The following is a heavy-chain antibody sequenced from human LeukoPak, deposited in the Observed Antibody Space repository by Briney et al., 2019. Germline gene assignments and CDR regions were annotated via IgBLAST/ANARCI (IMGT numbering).Heavy chain of an antibody. D-gene: IGHD2-21*02. CDR2: INPNSGGT. CDR1: GYTFSGYY. CDR3: AREGFRVVVTARYDY. V-gene: IGHV1-2*02. J-gene: IGHJ4*02. Sequence: ASVKVSCKASGYTFSGYYIHWVRQAPGQGLEWMGWINPNSGGTKYAQKFQGRVTMTIDTSISTAYMELSRLKSDDTAVYYCAREGFRVVVTARYDYWGQGTLVTVSS.